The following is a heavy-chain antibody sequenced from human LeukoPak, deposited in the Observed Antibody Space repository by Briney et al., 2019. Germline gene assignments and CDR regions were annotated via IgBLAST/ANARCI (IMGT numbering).Heavy chain of an antibody. CDR2: VYYSGSA. J-gene: IGHJ4*02. CDR1: GGSISSPAYY. Sequence: SQTLSLTCTVSGGSISSPAYYWSWIRQPPGKGLEWIGYVYYSGSAFYNPSLQSRVIISVDTSKSQFSLQLNSVTAADTAVYYCARGRNQLLSDFDYWGQGTLVSVSS. D-gene: IGHD1-1*01. CDR3: ARGRNQLLSDFDY. V-gene: IGHV4-30-4*01.